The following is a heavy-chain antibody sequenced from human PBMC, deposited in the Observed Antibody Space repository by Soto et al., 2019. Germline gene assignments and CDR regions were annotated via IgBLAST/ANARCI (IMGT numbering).Heavy chain of an antibody. CDR3: KVFLNRDFDY. CDR1: GFTFSGSA. Sequence: GGSLRLSCAASGFTFSGSAMHWVRQASGKGLEWVGRIRSKANSYATAYAASVKGRFTISRDDSKNTAYLQMNSPKTEDTAVYYCKVFLNRDFDYWGQGTLVTVSS. CDR2: IRSKANSYAT. J-gene: IGHJ4*02. V-gene: IGHV3-73*01.